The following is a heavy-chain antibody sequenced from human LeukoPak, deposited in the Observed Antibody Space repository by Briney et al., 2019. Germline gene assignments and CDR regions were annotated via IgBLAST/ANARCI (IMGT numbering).Heavy chain of an antibody. Sequence: ASVTVSCKASGYTFTSYGITWVRQAPGQGLEWVGGISAYDGNTKSAQKFQGRVIMTTDTSTTTAYMDLRSLTSDDTAVYYCVKHRAFLEEHLGRLGGFDIWGQGTLVTVSS. CDR2: ISAYDGNT. J-gene: IGHJ3*02. D-gene: IGHD4-23*01. V-gene: IGHV1-18*01. CDR3: VKHRAFLEEHLGRLGGFDI. CDR1: GYTFTSYG.